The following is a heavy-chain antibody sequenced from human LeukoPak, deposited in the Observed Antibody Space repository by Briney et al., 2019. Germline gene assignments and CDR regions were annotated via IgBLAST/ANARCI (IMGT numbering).Heavy chain of an antibody. Sequence: GGSLRLSCAASGFTFSDYCMSWIRQAPGKGLEWVSYISSSSSYTNYADSVKGRFTISRDNAKSSLYLQMNSLRAEDTAVFYCARALPVAGSVFFDSWGQGTLVTVSS. CDR2: ISSSSSYT. V-gene: IGHV3-11*06. J-gene: IGHJ4*02. CDR3: ARALPVAGSVFFDS. CDR1: GFTFSDYC. D-gene: IGHD6-19*01.